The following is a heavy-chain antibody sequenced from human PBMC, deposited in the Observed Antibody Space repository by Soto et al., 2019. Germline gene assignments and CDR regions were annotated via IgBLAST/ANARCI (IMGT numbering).Heavy chain of an antibody. V-gene: IGHV2-5*02. CDR2: IYWDDDK. J-gene: IGHJ4*02. D-gene: IGHD3-3*01. CDR1: GFSLITSGVG. CDR3: AHRVLRSVFGLVTPTAIYFDF. Sequence: QITLNESGPTQVKPRQTLTLTCTFSGFSLITSGVGVGWIRQSPGKAQEWLAVIYWDDDKRYSPSLKSRLTITKDTSKNQVVLTMADLDPADTATYYCAHRVLRSVFGLVTPTAIYFDFWGQGTPVAVSS.